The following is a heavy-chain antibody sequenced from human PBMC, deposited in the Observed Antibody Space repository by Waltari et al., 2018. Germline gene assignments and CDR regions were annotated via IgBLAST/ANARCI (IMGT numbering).Heavy chain of an antibody. Sequence: QVQLQESGPGLVKPSETLSLTCAVSGYSISSGYYWGWIRQPPGKGLEWIGSIYHSGSTYYNPSLKSRVTISVDTSKNQVSLKVSSVTAADTAVYYCARDGEVATIRGFDYGGQGTLVTVSS. CDR3: ARDGEVATIRGFDY. D-gene: IGHD5-12*01. J-gene: IGHJ4*02. CDR1: GYSISSGYY. CDR2: IYHSGST. V-gene: IGHV4-38-2*02.